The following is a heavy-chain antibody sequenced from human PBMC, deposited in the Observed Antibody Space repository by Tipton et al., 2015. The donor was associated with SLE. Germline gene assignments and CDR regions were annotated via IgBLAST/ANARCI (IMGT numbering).Heavy chain of an antibody. J-gene: IGHJ3*02. CDR3: ARGFYTDTSGNYGCFDI. CDR2: VYYSGKT. V-gene: IGHV4-39*07. CDR1: GGSISSSSYP. D-gene: IGHD3-22*01. Sequence: TLSLTCTVSGGSISSSSYPWAWIRQPPGKGLEWIGSVYYSGKTSYNPSLMSRVIISVDTSKNQLSLRLNSVTAADTAVYYCARGFYTDTSGNYGCFDIWGQGTMVPVSS.